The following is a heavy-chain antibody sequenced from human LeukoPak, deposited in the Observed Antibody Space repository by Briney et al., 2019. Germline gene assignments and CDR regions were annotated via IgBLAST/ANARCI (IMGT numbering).Heavy chain of an antibody. V-gene: IGHV3-48*03. D-gene: IGHD3-10*02. CDR2: ISSSGSTI. CDR1: GFTFSSYE. CDR3: AELGITMIGGV. J-gene: IGHJ6*04. Sequence: GGSLRLSCAASGFTFSSYEMNWVRQAPGKGLEWVSYISSSGSTIYYADSVKGRFTISSDNAKNSLYLQMNSLRGEGTAVYYCAELGITMIGGVWGKGTTVTISS.